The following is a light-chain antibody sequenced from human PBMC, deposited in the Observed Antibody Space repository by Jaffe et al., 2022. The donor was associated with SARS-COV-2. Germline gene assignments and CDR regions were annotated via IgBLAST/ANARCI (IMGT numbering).Light chain of an antibody. Sequence: QSALTQPASVSGSPGQSITISCSGSSSDVGTYNFVSWYQQHPDKAPKVLLYEVSHRPSGVPDRFSGSKSGSTASLTISGLQAEDEADYYCSSFSNSGSLVVFGGGTKLTVL. V-gene: IGLV2-14*01. CDR1: SSDVGTYNF. J-gene: IGLJ2*01. CDR2: EVS. CDR3: SSFSNSGSLVV.